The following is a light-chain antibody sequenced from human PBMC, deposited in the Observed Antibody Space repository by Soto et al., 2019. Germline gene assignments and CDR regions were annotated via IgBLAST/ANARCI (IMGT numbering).Light chain of an antibody. CDR3: QQYGSSST. J-gene: IGKJ5*01. CDR1: QSVVRN. V-gene: IGKV3-20*01. Sequence: EIVMTQSPATLSVSPGERATLSCRSSQSVVRNLAWYQQKPVQAPRLLIYGASSRPTGIPDRFSGSGSGTDFTLTISRLEPEDFAVYYCQQYGSSSTFGQGTRLEI. CDR2: GAS.